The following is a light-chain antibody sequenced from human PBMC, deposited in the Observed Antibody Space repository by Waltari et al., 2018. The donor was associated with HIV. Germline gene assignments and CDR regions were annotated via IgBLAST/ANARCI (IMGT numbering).Light chain of an antibody. J-gene: IGLJ3*02. CDR2: DAN. Sequence: QSALTQPASVSGSLGQSITITCLGTDTDIAIYNYISWYQHPPDGAPILVVFDANSRPSEAPFRVSGSKSGKTASLTISGLQAEDEGIYYCSSYVSGGSLLFGGGTRVTVL. CDR1: DTDIAIYNY. V-gene: IGLV2-14*01. CDR3: SSYVSGGSLL.